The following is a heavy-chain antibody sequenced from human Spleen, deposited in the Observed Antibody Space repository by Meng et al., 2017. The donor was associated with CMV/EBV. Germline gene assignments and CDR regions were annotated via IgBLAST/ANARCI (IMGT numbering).Heavy chain of an antibody. CDR2: FDPEDGET. CDR3: ATDRDPVAAFDY. V-gene: IGHV1-24*01. CDR1: GYTFNGYY. D-gene: IGHD4-23*01. J-gene: IGHJ4*02. Sequence: QVQLVQSGAEVKKPGASEKVSCKASGYTFNGYYMHWVRQAPGQGLEWMGGFDPEDGETIYAQKFQGRVTMTEDTSTDTAYMELSSLRSEDTAVYYCATDRDPVAAFDYWGQGTLVTVSS.